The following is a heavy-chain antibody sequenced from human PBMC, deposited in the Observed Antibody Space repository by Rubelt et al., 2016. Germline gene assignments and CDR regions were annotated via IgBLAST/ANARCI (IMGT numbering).Heavy chain of an antibody. V-gene: IGHV3-33*01. CDR2: IWYDGSNK. Sequence: EWVAVIWYDGSNKYYADSVKGRFTISRDNAKNSLYLQMNSLRAEDTAVYYCARDRAYCSGGSCSTGYYYYYYGMDVWGQGTTVTVSS. CDR3: ARDRAYCSGGSCSTGYYYYYYGMDV. D-gene: IGHD2-15*01. J-gene: IGHJ6*02.